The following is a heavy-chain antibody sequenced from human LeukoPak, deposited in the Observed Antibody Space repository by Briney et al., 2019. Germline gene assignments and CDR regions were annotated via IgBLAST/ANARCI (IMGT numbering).Heavy chain of an antibody. V-gene: IGHV3-7*03. D-gene: IGHD3-10*01. CDR2: IKVDGVEK. J-gene: IGHJ4*02. CDR3: ARDRGAYGYQYFDY. Sequence: VGSLRLSCAASGLTLFDYTMRCVRQAPGNGLDCVANIKVDGVEKYYVDSVKGRFTISRDNAKNSLYLQMNGLRAEDTAVYYCARDRGAYGYQYFDYWGQGTLVTVSS. CDR1: GLTLFDYT.